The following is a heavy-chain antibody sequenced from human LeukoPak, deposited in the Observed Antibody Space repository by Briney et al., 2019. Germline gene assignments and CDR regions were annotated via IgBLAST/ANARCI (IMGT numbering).Heavy chain of an antibody. V-gene: IGHV5-51*01. J-gene: IGHJ5*02. Sequence: GESLKISCMGSGYSINNYWIGWVRQMPGKGVEWVGIIYPADSDIRYSPSFQGQVTISADKSISTVYLQWSSLKASDTAMYFCARQEYCSGGSCYTWFDPWGQGTLVTVSS. CDR2: IYPADSDI. D-gene: IGHD2-15*01. CDR3: ARQEYCSGGSCYTWFDP. CDR1: GYSINNYW.